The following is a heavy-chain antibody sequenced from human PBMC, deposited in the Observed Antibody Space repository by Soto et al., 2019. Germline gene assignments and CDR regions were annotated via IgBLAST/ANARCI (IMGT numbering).Heavy chain of an antibody. V-gene: IGHV1-18*01. D-gene: IGHD2-21*02. CDR1: GYTFTRYT. J-gene: IGHJ6*02. CDR2: ISAYNGNT. CDR3: ARDGPALAYCGGDCYSWYYYYGMDV. Sequence: ASVKVSCKASGYTFTRYTMNWVRQAPGQGLEWMGWISAYNGNTNYAQKLQGRVTMTTDTSTSTAYMELRSLRSDDTAVYYCARDGPALAYCGGDCYSWYYYYGMDVWGQGTTVTVSS.